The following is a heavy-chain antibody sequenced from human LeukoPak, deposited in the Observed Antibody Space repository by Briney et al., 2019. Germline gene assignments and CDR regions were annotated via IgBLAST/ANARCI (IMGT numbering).Heavy chain of an antibody. D-gene: IGHD6-19*01. Sequence: SETLSLTCTVSGGSISSGGYYGSWIRQHPGKGLEWIGYIYYSGSTYYNPSLKSRVTISVDTSKNQFSLKLSSVTAADTAVYYCAGLNQQWPYGWFDPWGQGTLVTVSS. CDR2: IYYSGST. CDR3: AGLNQQWPYGWFDP. J-gene: IGHJ5*02. CDR1: GGSISSGGYY. V-gene: IGHV4-31*03.